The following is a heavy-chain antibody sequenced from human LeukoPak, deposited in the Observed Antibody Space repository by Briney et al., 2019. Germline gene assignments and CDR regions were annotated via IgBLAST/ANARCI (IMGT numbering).Heavy chain of an antibody. Sequence: SETLSLTCSVSGASISSGSNYWGWIRQPPGKTLEWIGSIYSSGSTYYNSSLKSRVIILIDTSKDHFSLTLSSVTAADTAVYYCTRSDGYGLVGIWGQGTMVTVPS. CDR2: IYSSGST. V-gene: IGHV4-39*07. CDR3: TRSDGYGLVGI. D-gene: IGHD3-10*01. CDR1: GASISSGSNY. J-gene: IGHJ3*01.